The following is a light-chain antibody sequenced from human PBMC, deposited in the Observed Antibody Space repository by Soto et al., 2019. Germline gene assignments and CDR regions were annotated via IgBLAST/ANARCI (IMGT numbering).Light chain of an antibody. CDR2: ANT. Sequence: QSELTQPPSVSGAPGQRVTISCTGSSSNIGAGYDVHWYQQLPGTAPKLLIYANTNRPSGVPDRFSGSKSGTSASLAITGLQAEDEADYYCQSYDSSLSGNYVFGTGTQLTVL. CDR1: SSNIGAGYD. CDR3: QSYDSSLSGNYV. V-gene: IGLV1-40*01. J-gene: IGLJ1*01.